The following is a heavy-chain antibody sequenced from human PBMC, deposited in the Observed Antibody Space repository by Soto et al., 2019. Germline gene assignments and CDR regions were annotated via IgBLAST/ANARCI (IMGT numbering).Heavy chain of an antibody. Sequence: QVQLPESGPGLVKPSQPLSLTCTVSGGSISSGDYYWNWLRQPPGKVLEWIGYIYYSGSTYYRPSLKSRVTISGDTYMNPFSLKLSSATAADTAVYYCARERPEGARLDPWGQGTLVTVSS. D-gene: IGHD6-6*01. J-gene: IGHJ5*02. CDR1: GGSISSGDYY. CDR3: ARERPEGARLDP. V-gene: IGHV4-30-4*01. CDR2: IYYSGST.